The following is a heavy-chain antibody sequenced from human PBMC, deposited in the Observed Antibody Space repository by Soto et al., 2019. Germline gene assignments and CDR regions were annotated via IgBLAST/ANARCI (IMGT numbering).Heavy chain of an antibody. J-gene: IGHJ4*02. CDR2: IGPSSGNT. V-gene: IGHV1-18*01. CDR3: ARDTGNFFDY. CDR1: GYTFTSYT. Sequence: ASVKVSCKASGYTFTSYTVCWVRQAPGQGLEWVGWIGPSSGNTDSARNLQGRVTMTTDTSTSTAYMELRSLRSDDTAVYYCARDTGNFFDYWGQGTLVTVSS.